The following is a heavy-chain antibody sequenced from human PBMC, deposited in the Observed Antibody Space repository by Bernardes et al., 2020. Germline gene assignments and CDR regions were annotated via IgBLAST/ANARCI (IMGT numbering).Heavy chain of an antibody. D-gene: IGHD5-18*01. CDR1: GGSISTYF. Sequence: SETLSLTCTVSGGSISTYFWSWIRQPPGKGLEWIGHIYDSGSTNYNPSLQSRVAISIDTSKNQFSLKLSSVTAADTAVYYCARVPKNTAMVIYYYYYMDVWGKGTTVTVSS. V-gene: IGHV4-59*01. CDR3: ARVPKNTAMVIYYYYYMDV. J-gene: IGHJ6*03. CDR2: IYDSGST.